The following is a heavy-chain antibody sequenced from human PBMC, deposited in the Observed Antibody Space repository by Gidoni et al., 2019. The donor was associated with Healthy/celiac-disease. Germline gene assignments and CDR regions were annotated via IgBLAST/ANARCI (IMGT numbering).Heavy chain of an antibody. V-gene: IGHV3-11*01. CDR1: GFTFSDYY. Sequence: QVQLVESGGGLVKPGGSLLLSCAASGFTFSDYYMSWIRQAPGKGLEWVSYISSSGATICYADSVRGRFTISRDNAKNSLYLQMNSLRAEDTAIYYCARGLQGYCSSTTCPPPDYWGQGTLVTVSS. D-gene: IGHD2-2*01. CDR2: ISSSGATI. CDR3: ARGLQGYCSSTTCPPPDY. J-gene: IGHJ4*02.